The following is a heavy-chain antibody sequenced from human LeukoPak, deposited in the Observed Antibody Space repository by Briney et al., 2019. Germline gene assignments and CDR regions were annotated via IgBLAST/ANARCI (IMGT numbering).Heavy chain of an antibody. D-gene: IGHD3-10*01. CDR3: AKVIRGGYGMDV. V-gene: IGHV3-23*01. CDR1: GFTFSSYA. Sequence: PGGSLRLSCAASGFTFSSYAMTWVRQAPGRGLEWVSAISGNGGTTYYADSVKGRFTISRDNAKNSLSLQLNSLRDEDTAVYFCAKVIRGGYGMDVWGQGTTVTVSS. J-gene: IGHJ6*02. CDR2: ISGNGGTT.